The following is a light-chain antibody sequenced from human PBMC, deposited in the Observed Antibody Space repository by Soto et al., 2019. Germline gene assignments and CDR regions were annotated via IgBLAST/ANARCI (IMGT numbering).Light chain of an antibody. Sequence: QSALTQPASVSGSPGQSITLSCSGSSSDVGGYNYVSWYQQHPGEAPKLIIYEVSNRPSGVSNRFSGSKSGNTASLTISGVQADDEAAYYCSSYTTTSTIGVFGGGTQLTVL. V-gene: IGLV2-14*01. CDR2: EVS. CDR1: SSDVGGYNY. J-gene: IGLJ2*01. CDR3: SSYTTTSTIGV.